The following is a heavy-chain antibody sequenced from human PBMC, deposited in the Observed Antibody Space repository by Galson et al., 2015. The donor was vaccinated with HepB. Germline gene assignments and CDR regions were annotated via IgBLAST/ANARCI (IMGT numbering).Heavy chain of an antibody. Sequence: SLRLSCAASGFTFSSYAMSWVRQAPGKGLEWVSAISGSGGSTYYADSVKGRFTISRDNSKNTLYLQMNSLRAEDTAVYYCAKVKVDIVATTTDYWGQGTLVTVSS. D-gene: IGHD5-12*01. CDR2: ISGSGGST. V-gene: IGHV3-23*01. J-gene: IGHJ4*02. CDR3: AKVKVDIVATTTDY. CDR1: GFTFSSYA.